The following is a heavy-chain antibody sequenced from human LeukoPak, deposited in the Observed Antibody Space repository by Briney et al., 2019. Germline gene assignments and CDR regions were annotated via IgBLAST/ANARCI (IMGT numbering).Heavy chain of an antibody. V-gene: IGHV3-15*01. Sequence: PGGSLRLSCAASGFTFSNAWMGWVRQAPGKGLEWVGRIKSKTDGGTTDYAAPVKGRFTISRDDSKNTLYLQMNSLKTEDTAVYYCTTDLYCGGDCYGYGMDVWGQGTTVTVSS. CDR1: GFTFSNAW. J-gene: IGHJ6*02. CDR3: TTDLYCGGDCYGYGMDV. D-gene: IGHD2-21*01. CDR2: IKSKTDGGTT.